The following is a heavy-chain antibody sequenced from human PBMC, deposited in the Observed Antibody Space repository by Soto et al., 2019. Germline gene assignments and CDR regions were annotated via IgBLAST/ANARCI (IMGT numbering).Heavy chain of an antibody. Sequence: GGSLRLSCAASGFTFSSYGMHWVRQAPGKGLEWVAVISYDGSNKYYADSVKGRFTISRDNSKNTLYLQMNSLRAEDTAVYYCAKGDYDSSGYLELDYWGQGTLVTVSS. CDR2: ISYDGSNK. CDR1: GFTFSSYG. J-gene: IGHJ4*02. CDR3: AKGDYDSSGYLELDY. D-gene: IGHD3-22*01. V-gene: IGHV3-30*18.